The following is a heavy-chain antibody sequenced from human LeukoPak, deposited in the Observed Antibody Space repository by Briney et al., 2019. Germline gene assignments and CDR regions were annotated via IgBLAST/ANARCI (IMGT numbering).Heavy chain of an antibody. V-gene: IGHV3-7*04. Sequence: GGSLRLSCVASGFTFSSYWMSWVRQGPGKGLEWVANIKQDGSEKYSVDSVKGRFTISRDNAKNSLFLQMNSLGGDETAVYYCARGWGDCTTVSCYTGGDVFDMWGRGTMVTVSS. CDR1: GFTFSSYW. CDR2: IKQDGSEK. CDR3: ARGWGDCTTVSCYTGGDVFDM. D-gene: IGHD2-2*02. J-gene: IGHJ3*02.